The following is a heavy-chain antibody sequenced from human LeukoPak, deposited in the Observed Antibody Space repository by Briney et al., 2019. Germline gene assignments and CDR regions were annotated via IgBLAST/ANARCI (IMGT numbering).Heavy chain of an antibody. CDR3: ARLRGLRYFDWSYHY. V-gene: IGHV4-34*01. CDR2: INHSGST. J-gene: IGHJ4*02. Sequence: SETLSLTCAVFGGSFSGYYWSWIHQPPGKGLEWIGEINHSGSTNYNPSLKSRVTISVDTSKNQFSLKLSSVTAADTAVYYCARLRGLRYFDWSYHYWGQGTLVTVSS. D-gene: IGHD3-9*01. CDR1: GGSFSGYY.